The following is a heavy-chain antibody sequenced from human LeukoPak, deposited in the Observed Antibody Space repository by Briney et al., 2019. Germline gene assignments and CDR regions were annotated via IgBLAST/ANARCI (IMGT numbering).Heavy chain of an antibody. J-gene: IGHJ4*02. D-gene: IGHD6-6*01. V-gene: IGHV3-48*01. CDR3: ARKSVASDY. Sequence: GGSLRLSCAAFGFTFSSYSMNWVRQAPGKGLEWVSYISSSSSTIYYADSVKGRFTISRDNAKNSLYLQMNILRAEDTAVYYCARKSVASDYWGQGTQVTVSS. CDR2: ISSSSSTI. CDR1: GFTFSSYS.